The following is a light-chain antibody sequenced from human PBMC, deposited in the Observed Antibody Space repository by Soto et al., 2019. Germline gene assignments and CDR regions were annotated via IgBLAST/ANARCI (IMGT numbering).Light chain of an antibody. J-gene: IGKJ1*01. CDR3: QESGDSPWT. V-gene: IGKV3-20*01. CDR2: GAS. CDR1: QGISINY. Sequence: EIVLTQSPGPLSLSPGERATLSCMASQGISINYLAWYQQKPGQAPRLLFYGASNWAIGIPDRFLGSGSGSDFTRTISRLDLEDFAVYYCQESGDSPWTFGKGNEV.